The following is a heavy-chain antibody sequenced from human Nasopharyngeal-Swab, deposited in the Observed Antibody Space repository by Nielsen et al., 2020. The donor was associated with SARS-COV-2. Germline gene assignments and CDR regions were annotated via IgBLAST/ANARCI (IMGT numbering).Heavy chain of an antibody. CDR3: ARDTFTDYGDWGYYMDV. D-gene: IGHD4-17*01. CDR1: GFTFSSYA. Sequence: GESLRISCAASGFTFSSYAMSWVRQAPGKGLDWVSGISGSGGSTYYADSVKGRFTISRDNSKNTLYLQMNSLRAEDTAVYYCARDTFTDYGDWGYYMDVWGKGTTVTVSS. CDR2: ISGSGGST. V-gene: IGHV3-23*01. J-gene: IGHJ6*03.